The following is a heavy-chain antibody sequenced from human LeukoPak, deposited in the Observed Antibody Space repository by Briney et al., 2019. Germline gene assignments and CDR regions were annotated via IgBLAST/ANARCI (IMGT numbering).Heavy chain of an antibody. CDR1: GFTFSSHA. CDR3: AKYAIFGKQFFAY. CDR2: ISDSGGNT. J-gene: IGHJ4*02. Sequence: GGSLRLSCAASGFTFSSHAMSWVRQAPGKGLEWVSAISDSGGNTYYADSVKGRLTRYRDNSKNTLYLQMNSLRAEDTAVYYLAKYAIFGKQFFAYWGQGALVTVSS. V-gene: IGHV3-23*01. D-gene: IGHD3-9*01.